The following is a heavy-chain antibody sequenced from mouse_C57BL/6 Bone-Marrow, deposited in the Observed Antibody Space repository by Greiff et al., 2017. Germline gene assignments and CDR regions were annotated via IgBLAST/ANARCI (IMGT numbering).Heavy chain of an antibody. CDR1: GYTFTDYE. V-gene: IGHV1-15*01. CDR2: IDPETGGT. J-gene: IGHJ3*01. D-gene: IGHD3-2*02. Sequence: VQLKESGAELVRPGASVTLSCKASGYTFTDYEMHWVKQTPVHGLEWIGAIDPETGGTADNQKFKGKAILTADKSSSTAYMELRSLTSEDSAVYYCTLRQLRRPFAYWGQGTLVTVSA. CDR3: TLRQLRRPFAY.